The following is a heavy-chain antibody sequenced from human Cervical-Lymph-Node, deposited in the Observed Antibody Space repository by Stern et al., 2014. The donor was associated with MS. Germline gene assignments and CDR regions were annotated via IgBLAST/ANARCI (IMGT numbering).Heavy chain of an antibody. V-gene: IGHV3-9*01. J-gene: IGHJ6*02. CDR2: ISWNSDSV. CDR1: GFTFNDYV. Sequence: EVQLVESGGDLVQPGGSLRISCAASGFTFNDYVIHWVRQAPEKGLEWVSVISWNSDSVAYADSVKGRFTISRDNAKNSVYLQMDSLRREDTALYYCARDLVLLVGSQTYYSGLDVWGQGTMVTVSS. CDR3: ARDLVLLVGSQTYYSGLDV. D-gene: IGHD3-10*01.